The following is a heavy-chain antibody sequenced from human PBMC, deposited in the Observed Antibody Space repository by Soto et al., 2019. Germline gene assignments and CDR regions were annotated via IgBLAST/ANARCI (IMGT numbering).Heavy chain of an antibody. D-gene: IGHD1-26*01. V-gene: IGHV4-39*01. CDR3: ARQFRAMYSGSYDYYYGMDV. J-gene: IGHJ6*02. Sequence: PSETLSLTCTVSGGSISSSSYYWGWIRQPPGKGLEWIGSIYYSGSTYYNPSLKSRVTISVDTSKNHFSLKLSSVTAADTAVYYCARQFRAMYSGSYDYYYGMDVWGQWTTVTGLL. CDR1: GGSISSSSYY. CDR2: IYYSGST.